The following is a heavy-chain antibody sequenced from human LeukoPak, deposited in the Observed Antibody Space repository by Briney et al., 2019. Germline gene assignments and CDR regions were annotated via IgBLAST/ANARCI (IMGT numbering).Heavy chain of an antibody. D-gene: IGHD2-8*01. CDR2: IRSGANNYAT. CDR1: GFTFDGSA. V-gene: IGHV3-73*01. J-gene: IGHJ3*02. CDR3: TRPTNSRSGAFDI. Sequence: PGGSLRLSXAASGFTFDGSALHWVRQAPGKGLEWVGRIRSGANNYATAYTASVKDRFTISRDDSKNTAYLQMNSLRPEDTAVYYCTRPTNSRSGAFDIWGQGTMVTVSS.